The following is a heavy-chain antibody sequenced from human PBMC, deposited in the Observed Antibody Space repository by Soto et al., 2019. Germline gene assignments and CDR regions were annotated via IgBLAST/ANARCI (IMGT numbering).Heavy chain of an antibody. CDR3: AKGDIVVVVAATLHYFDY. CDR1: GFTFSSYA. Sequence: GGSLRLSCAASGFTFSSYAMSWVRQAPGKGLEWVSAISGSGGSTYYADSVKGRFTISRDNSKNTLYLQMNSLRAEDTAVYYCAKGDIVVVVAATLHYFDYWGQGTLVTVSS. V-gene: IGHV3-23*01. J-gene: IGHJ4*02. CDR2: ISGSGGST. D-gene: IGHD2-15*01.